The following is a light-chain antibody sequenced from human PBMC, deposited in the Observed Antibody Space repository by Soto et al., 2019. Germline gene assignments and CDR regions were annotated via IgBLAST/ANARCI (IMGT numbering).Light chain of an antibody. J-gene: IGKJ2*01. Sequence: ETVLTQSPGTVSLSPGERATLSCKTSQSVKNNYLAWYQQRPGQAPRLLIYGVFNRAAGVPDRFSGSGSETDFTLTISGLEPDDSAVYYCQHYDGSPRTFGQGTKLEIK. CDR2: GVF. CDR3: QHYDGSPRT. V-gene: IGKV3-20*01. CDR1: QSVKNNY.